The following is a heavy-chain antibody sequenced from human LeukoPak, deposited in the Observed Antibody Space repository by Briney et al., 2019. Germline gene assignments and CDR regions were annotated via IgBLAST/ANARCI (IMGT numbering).Heavy chain of an antibody. D-gene: IGHD3-16*01. Sequence: PGGSLRLSCAASGFTFSSYGMHWVRQAPGKGLEWVAFIRYYGSNKYYADSVKGRFTISRDNSKNTLYVQMNSLRAEDTAVYYCAKEDYDYVWGSLSAFDYWGQGTLVTVSS. V-gene: IGHV3-30*02. J-gene: IGHJ4*02. CDR1: GFTFSSYG. CDR2: IRYYGSNK. CDR3: AKEDYDYVWGSLSAFDY.